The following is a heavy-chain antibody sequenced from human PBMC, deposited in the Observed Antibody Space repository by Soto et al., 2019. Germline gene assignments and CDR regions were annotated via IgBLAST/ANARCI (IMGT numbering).Heavy chain of an antibody. CDR3: ARGRRVRGNIITTYYNYGWDV. Sequence: SETLSLTCAVYGGSFSGYYRSWLRPPPGKRLEWIGAVNHSGSTTYNPSLKIGVTISADPSKSQFSLKVTSVTAADTAVYYCARGRRVRGNIITTYYNYGWDVWGQGTTVT. D-gene: IGHD3-10*01. CDR2: VNHSGST. CDR1: GGSFSGYY. J-gene: IGHJ6*02. V-gene: IGHV4-34*01.